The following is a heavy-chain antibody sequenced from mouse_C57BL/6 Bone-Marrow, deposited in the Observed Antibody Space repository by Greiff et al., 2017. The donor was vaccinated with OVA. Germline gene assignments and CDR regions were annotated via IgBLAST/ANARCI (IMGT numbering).Heavy chain of an antibody. CDR1: GFTFNTYA. D-gene: IGHD1-3*01. CDR3: VRDQTS. J-gene: IGHJ3*01. CDR2: IRRKSSNYAT. V-gene: IGHV10-3*01. Sequence: EVQLVESGGGLVQPKGSLKLSCAASGFTFNTYAMHWVRQAPGKGLEWVARIRRKSSNYATYYADPVKDRFTISRNDSQSMLYLQMNNLKTEDTAMYYCVRDQTSWGQGTLVTVSA.